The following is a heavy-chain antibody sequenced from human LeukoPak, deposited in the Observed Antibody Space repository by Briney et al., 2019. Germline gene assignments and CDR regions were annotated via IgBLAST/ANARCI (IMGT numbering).Heavy chain of an antibody. CDR3: TRDLRGLNDYFDY. Sequence: ATVKVSCKAYGYTFTGYYLHWVRQAPGQGLEWMGCINPDSGGTNLAQKFQGRVTMTRDTSINTAFMELSTLRSDDTAVYYCTRDLRGLNDYFDYWGQGTLVTVSS. D-gene: IGHD3-10*01. V-gene: IGHV1-2*02. J-gene: IGHJ4*02. CDR2: INPDSGGT. CDR1: GYTFTGYY.